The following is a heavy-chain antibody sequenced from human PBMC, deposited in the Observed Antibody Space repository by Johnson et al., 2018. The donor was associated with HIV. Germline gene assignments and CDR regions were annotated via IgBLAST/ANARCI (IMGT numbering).Heavy chain of an antibody. Sequence: QVQLVESGGGLVKPGGSLRLSCAASGFTFSDYYMSWIRQAPGKGLEWVSYISSSGSTIYYADSVKGRITISRDNAKNSLYLQMNRLKTEDTAVYYCTTFERLDPWLVPPHAFDIWGQGTMVTVSS. J-gene: IGHJ3*02. CDR2: ISSSGSTI. CDR3: TTFERLDPWLVPPHAFDI. V-gene: IGHV3-11*01. D-gene: IGHD6-19*01. CDR1: GFTFSDYY.